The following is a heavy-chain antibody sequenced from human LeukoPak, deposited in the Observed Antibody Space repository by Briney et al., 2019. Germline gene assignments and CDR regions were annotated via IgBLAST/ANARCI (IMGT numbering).Heavy chain of an antibody. CDR1: GGSFSGYY. V-gene: IGHV4-34*01. CDR2: INHSGST. CDR3: ARAPGYSSGRRYFDY. J-gene: IGHJ4*02. Sequence: PSETLSLTCAVYGGSFSGYYWSWIRQPPGKGLEWIGEINHSGSTNYSPSLKSRVTISVDTSKNQFSLKLSSVTAADTAVYYCARAPGYSSGRRYFDYWGQGTLVTVSS. D-gene: IGHD6-19*01.